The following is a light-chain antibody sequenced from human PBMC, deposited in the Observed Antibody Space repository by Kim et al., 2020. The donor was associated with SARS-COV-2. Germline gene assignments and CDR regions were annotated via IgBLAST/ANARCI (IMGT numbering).Light chain of an antibody. CDR1: KLGDKY. CDR2: QDS. V-gene: IGLV3-1*01. CDR3: QAWDSSTAV. Sequence: GTPGQTASITCSGDKLGDKYACWYQQKPGQSPVLVIYQDSKRPSGIPERFSGSNSGNTATLTISGTQAMDEADYYCQAWDSSTAVFGGGTQLTVL. J-gene: IGLJ3*02.